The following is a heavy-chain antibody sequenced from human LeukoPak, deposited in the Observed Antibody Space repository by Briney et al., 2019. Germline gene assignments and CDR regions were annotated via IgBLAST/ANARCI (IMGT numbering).Heavy chain of an antibody. Sequence: ASVRLSCTASGYTFTGYYMHWVRQAPGQGLEWMGWINPNSGGTNYAQKFQGTVTMIRDTAIRTAYVELSRLSSDDTAVYYCARDGGFVPAANNWFDPWGQGTLVTVSS. CDR3: ARDGGFVPAANNWFDP. J-gene: IGHJ5*02. CDR2: INPNSGGT. D-gene: IGHD2-2*01. V-gene: IGHV1-2*02. CDR1: GYTFTGYY.